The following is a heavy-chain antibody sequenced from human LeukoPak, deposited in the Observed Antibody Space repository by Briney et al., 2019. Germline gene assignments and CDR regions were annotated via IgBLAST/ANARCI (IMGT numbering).Heavy chain of an antibody. V-gene: IGHV3-11*06. CDR1: GFVFGDYY. CDR3: AKGSGANSRLRLFDY. Sequence: GGTLRLSCKASGFVFGDYYMIWIRQAPGKGLECLSYISSGTINHSNYADSVKGRFTISRDNSKNTLSLEMNSLRAEDTAVYYCAKGSGANSRLRLFDYWGQGTLVTVSS. J-gene: IGHJ4*02. D-gene: IGHD4/OR15-4a*01. CDR2: ISSGTINHS.